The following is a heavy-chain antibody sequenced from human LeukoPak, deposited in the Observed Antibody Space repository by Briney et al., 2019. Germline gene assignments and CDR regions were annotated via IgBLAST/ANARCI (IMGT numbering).Heavy chain of an antibody. CDR2: INPNTGGT. CDR3: ARCVHDRAPTLLWFGESFDAFDI. Sequence: ASVKVSCKASGYTFTGYFMHWVRQAPGQGLEWMGWINPNTGGTNYAQKFQGRFTMTTDTSTSTAYMELRSLRSDDTAVYYCARCVHDRAPTLLWFGESFDAFDIWGQGTMVTVSS. CDR1: GYTFTGYF. V-gene: IGHV1-2*02. J-gene: IGHJ3*02. D-gene: IGHD3-10*01.